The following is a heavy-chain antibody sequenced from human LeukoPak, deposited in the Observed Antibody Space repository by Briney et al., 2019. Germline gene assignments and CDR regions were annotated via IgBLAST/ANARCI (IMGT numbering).Heavy chain of an antibody. Sequence: PSETLSLTCAVYGGSFSGYYWSWIRRPPGKGLEWIGEINHSGSTNYNPSLKSRVTISVDTSKNQFSLKLSSVTAADTAVYYCARGLSAAPPSRYWGQGTLVTVSS. CDR3: ARGLSAAPPSRY. D-gene: IGHD6-13*01. CDR1: GGSFSGYY. CDR2: INHSGST. J-gene: IGHJ4*02. V-gene: IGHV4-34*01.